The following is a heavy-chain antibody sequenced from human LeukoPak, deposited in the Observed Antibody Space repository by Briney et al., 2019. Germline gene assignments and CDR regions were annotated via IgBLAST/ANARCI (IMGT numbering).Heavy chain of an antibody. CDR2: VIPIFGTA. CDR1: GGTFISYA. J-gene: IGHJ3*02. D-gene: IGHD4-23*01. CDR3: ARGQGYGGAFDI. V-gene: IGHV1-69*01. Sequence: SVKVSCKASGGTFISYAISWVRQAPGQGLEWMGGVIPIFGTANYAQKFQGRVTITADESTSTAYMELSSLRSEDTAVYYCARGQGYGGAFDIWGQGTMVTVSS.